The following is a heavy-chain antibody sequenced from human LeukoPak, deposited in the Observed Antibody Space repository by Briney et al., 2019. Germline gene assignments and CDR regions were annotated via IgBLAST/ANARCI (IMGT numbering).Heavy chain of an antibody. D-gene: IGHD2-15*01. J-gene: IGHJ6*02. CDR1: GFTFYNYG. CDR3: AKDVSGAPFPPHHYNGFHV. CDR2: ISYDRSEK. V-gene: IGHV3-30*18. Sequence: GGSLRLSCAASGFTFYNYGMHWVRQAPGKGLEWVAVISYDRSEKYYGGTVKGRFAISRDNTKNTLYLEMNSLRVEDSGVYYCAKDVSGAPFPPHHYNGFHVLGQGTTVIVSS.